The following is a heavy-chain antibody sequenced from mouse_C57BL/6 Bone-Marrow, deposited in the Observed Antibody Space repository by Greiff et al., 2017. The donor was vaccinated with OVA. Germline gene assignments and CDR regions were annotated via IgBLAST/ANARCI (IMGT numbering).Heavy chain of an antibody. CDR3: TRDYYGSSWYYFDY. V-gene: IGHV5-9-1*02. CDR2: ISSGGDYI. CDR1: GFTFSSYA. Sequence: DVQLVESGEGLVKPGGSLKLSCAASGFTFSSYAMSWVRQTPEKRLEWVAYISSGGDYIYYADTVKGRFTISRDNARNTLYLQMSSLKSEDTAMYYCTRDYYGSSWYYFDYWGQGTTLTVSS. D-gene: IGHD1-1*01. J-gene: IGHJ2*01.